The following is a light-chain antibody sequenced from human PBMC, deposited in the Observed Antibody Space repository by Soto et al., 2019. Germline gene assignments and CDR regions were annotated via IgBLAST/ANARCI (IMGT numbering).Light chain of an antibody. V-gene: IGKV3-20*01. Sequence: EIVLTQSPGTLSLSPGERATLSCRASQGVSRGYLAWYQQKAGQAPRLLIYGASNRATGIPDRFSGSGSGTDFTLTISRLEPEDFAVYYCQQYGNSPQTFGQGTKVDIK. J-gene: IGKJ1*01. CDR3: QQYGNSPQT. CDR2: GAS. CDR1: QGVSRGY.